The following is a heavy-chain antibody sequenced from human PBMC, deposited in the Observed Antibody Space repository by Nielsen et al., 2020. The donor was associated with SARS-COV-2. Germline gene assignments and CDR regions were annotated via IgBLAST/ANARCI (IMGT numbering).Heavy chain of an antibody. J-gene: IGHJ4*02. CDR2: LYSDGRA. D-gene: IGHD6-19*01. CDR1: GFSVSEYY. Sequence: GESLKISCAGAGFSVSEYYMNWVRQAPGMGLEWVSVLYSDGRAYYADSVKGRFTVSRDNSKNTLYLHMDSLRAEDAAVYFCARGVGSRYRVGLSPDSWGLGTEVTVSS. CDR3: ARGVGSRYRVGLSPDS. V-gene: IGHV3-53*01.